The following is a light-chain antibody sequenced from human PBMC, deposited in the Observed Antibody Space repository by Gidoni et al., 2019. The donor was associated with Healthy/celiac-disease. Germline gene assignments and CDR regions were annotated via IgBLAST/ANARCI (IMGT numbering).Light chain of an antibody. CDR3: QQYNNWPPHT. V-gene: IGKV3-15*01. CDR1: QSVSSN. Sequence: EIVMTQSPATLSVSPGERATLSCRASQSVSSNLAWYQQKPGKAPRLLIYGASTRATGIPARFSGSGSGTEFTLTISSLQSEEFAVYYCQQYNNWPPHTFGQGTKLESK. J-gene: IGKJ2*01. CDR2: GAS.